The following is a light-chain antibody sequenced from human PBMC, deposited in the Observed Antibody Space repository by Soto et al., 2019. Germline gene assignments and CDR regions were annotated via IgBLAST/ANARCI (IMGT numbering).Light chain of an antibody. CDR3: QQRSNWPIT. Sequence: EIVLTQSPATLSLSPGERATLSCRASQSVSSYLAWYQKKPGQAPRLLIYDASNRATGIPARFSGSGSGTDFTLTISSLEPEDFAVYYCQQRSNWPITFCQGKRLEIK. J-gene: IGKJ5*01. V-gene: IGKV3-11*01. CDR2: DAS. CDR1: QSVSSY.